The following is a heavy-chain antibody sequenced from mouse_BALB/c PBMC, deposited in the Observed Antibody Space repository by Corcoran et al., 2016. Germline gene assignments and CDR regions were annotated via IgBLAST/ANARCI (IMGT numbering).Heavy chain of an antibody. J-gene: IGHJ1*01. CDR3: ARFYGSSYFKYFDV. CDR2: IFPGSGNT. V-gene: IGHV1-66*01. D-gene: IGHD1-1*01. Sequence: QVQLQQSGPELVKPGASVKISCKASGYSFTSYYIPWVKQRPGQGLEWIGWIFPGSGNTKYNEKFKGKATLTADTSSSTAYMQLSSLTSEDSAVYFCARFYGSSYFKYFDVWGAGTTVTVSS. CDR1: GYSFTSYY.